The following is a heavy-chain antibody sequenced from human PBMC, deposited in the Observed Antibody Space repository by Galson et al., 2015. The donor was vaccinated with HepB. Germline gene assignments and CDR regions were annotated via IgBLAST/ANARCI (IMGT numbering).Heavy chain of an antibody. J-gene: IGHJ6*02. CDR2: IWYDGTNK. CDR3: VKDGGYCSSTSCHIYFYGLDV. Sequence: SLRLSCAASGFTFSSHGMHWVRQAPGKGLEWVAVIWYDGTNKNYADSVKGRSIISRDNSKNTLYLQMNSLRADDTAVYYCVKDGGYCSSTSCHIYFYGLDVWGQGTTVTVSS. V-gene: IGHV3-33*06. D-gene: IGHD2-2*01. CDR1: GFTFSSHG.